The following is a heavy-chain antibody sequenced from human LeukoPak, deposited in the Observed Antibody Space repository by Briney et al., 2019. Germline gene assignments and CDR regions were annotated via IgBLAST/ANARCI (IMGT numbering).Heavy chain of an antibody. CDR3: AKSWSAVTPNWFDP. CDR2: ISYDGSNK. J-gene: IGHJ5*02. CDR1: GFTFSSYA. V-gene: IGHV3-30-3*02. Sequence: GGSLRLSCAASGFTFSSYAMHWVRQAPGKGLEWVAVISYDGSNKYYADSVKGRFTISRDNSKYTLYLQMNSLRADDTAVYYCAKSWSAVTPNWFDPWGQGTLVTVSS. D-gene: IGHD2-15*01.